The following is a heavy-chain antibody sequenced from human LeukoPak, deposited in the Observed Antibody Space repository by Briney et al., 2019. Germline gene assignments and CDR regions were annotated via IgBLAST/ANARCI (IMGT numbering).Heavy chain of an antibody. V-gene: IGHV4-39*02. CDR2: VYYGRSP. Sequence: SETLSLTCIVSGDSISRSTYYWAWIRQPPGKGLEWIGSVYYGRSPYFNPSLESRATISVNTSKNHFSLKMSSVTAADTAVYYCARSSGTGTFSYWGQGTLVTVSS. CDR3: ARSSGTGTFSY. D-gene: IGHD6-25*01. CDR1: GDSISRSTYY. J-gene: IGHJ4*02.